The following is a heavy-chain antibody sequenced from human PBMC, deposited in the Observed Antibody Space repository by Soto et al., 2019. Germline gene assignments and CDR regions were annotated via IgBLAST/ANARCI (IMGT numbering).Heavy chain of an antibody. J-gene: IGHJ6*02. D-gene: IGHD2-2*02. CDR2: ISAYNANT. V-gene: IGHV1-18*04. CDR1: GYTFTSYG. CDR3: ARYCSSTSCYSYYYGMDV. Sequence: QVQLVQSGAEVKKPGASVKVSCKASGYTFTSYGISWVRQAPGQGLEWMGWISAYNANTNYAQKLQGRVTMTTDASTSTAYMELRSLRSEDTAVYYCARYCSSTSCYSYYYGMDVCGQGTTVTVSS.